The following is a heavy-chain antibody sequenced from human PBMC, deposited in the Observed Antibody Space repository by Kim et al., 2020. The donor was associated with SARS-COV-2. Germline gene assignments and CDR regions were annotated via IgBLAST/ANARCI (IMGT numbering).Heavy chain of an antibody. Sequence: GGSLRLSCEASGFTLSRYSISWVRQAPGRGLEWVSVIGGPDETKVYADSVKGRFTISRDNSQNTAYLQMNSLRAEDTAVYYCAKRDYHGAGRYDSWGQGPLVTLST. CDR2: IGGPDETK. CDR1: GFTLSRYS. J-gene: IGHJ4*02. V-gene: IGHV3-23*01. CDR3: AKRDYHGAGRYDS. D-gene: IGHD3-10*01.